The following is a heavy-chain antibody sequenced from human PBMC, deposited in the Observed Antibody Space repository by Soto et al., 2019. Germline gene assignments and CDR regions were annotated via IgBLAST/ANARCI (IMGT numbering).Heavy chain of an antibody. CDR1: GYTLTNYA. D-gene: IGHD2-15*01. CDR2: INTYNGNS. CDR3: ERDCTGGSCFCIY. J-gene: IGHJ4*02. Sequence: ASVKVSCKASGYTLTNYAISWVRQAPGQGPEWMGWINTYNGNSNYAQKFQGRVTMTTDTSTNTAYMELRSLTSDDTAVFYCERDCTGGSCFCIYWGQGTLVTVSS. V-gene: IGHV1-18*01.